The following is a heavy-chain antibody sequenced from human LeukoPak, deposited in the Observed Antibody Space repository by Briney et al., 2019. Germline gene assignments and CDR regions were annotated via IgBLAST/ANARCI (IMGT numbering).Heavy chain of an antibody. CDR1: GFTFTDYY. J-gene: IGHJ4*02. V-gene: IGHV1-2*02. CDR3: ARDGPYSSRYFDY. D-gene: IGHD6-13*01. Sequence: GASVKVSCKASGFTFTDYYFHWVRQAPGQGLEWMGWIDANSGNTNYAQKFQGRVTLTRDTSISTAYMEVSRLTSDDTAVYYCARDGPYSSRYFDYWGQGTLVTVSS. CDR2: IDANSGNT.